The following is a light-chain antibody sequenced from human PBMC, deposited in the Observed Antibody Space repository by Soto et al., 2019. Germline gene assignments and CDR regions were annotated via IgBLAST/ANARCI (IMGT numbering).Light chain of an antibody. J-gene: IGLJ2*01. V-gene: IGLV2-23*01. CDR3: CSYAGSGTLL. CDR2: EGS. Sequence: QSALTQSASVSGSPGQSITISCTGTSSDVGNYNLVSWYQQHPGKAPKLMIYEGSKRPSGVSNRFSGSKSGNTASLTISGLQAEDEADYYCCSYAGSGTLLFGGGTKLTVL. CDR1: SSDVGNYNL.